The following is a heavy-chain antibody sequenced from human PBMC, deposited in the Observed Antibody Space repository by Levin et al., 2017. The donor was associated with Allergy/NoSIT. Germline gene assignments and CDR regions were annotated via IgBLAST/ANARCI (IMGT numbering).Heavy chain of an antibody. Sequence: HAGGSLRLSCAASGFTFSSYEMNWVRQAPGKGLEWVSYISSSGSTIYYADSVKGRFTISRDNAKNSLYLQMNSLRAEDTAVYYCARDLRLSPLEYWGQGTLVTVSS. CDR2: ISSSGSTI. CDR1: GFTFSSYE. CDR3: ARDLRLSPLEY. J-gene: IGHJ4*02. D-gene: IGHD3-16*01. V-gene: IGHV3-48*03.